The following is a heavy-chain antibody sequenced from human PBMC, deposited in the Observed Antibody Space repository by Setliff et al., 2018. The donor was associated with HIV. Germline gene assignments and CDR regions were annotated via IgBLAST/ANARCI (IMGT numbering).Heavy chain of an antibody. CDR3: ARAAYSGTYLWEPASDL. CDR1: GFTLSTYG. V-gene: IGHV3-30*02. CDR2: VHYNGNDK. Sequence: GGSLRLSCATTGFTLSTYGMHWVRQAPGKGLEWVARVHYNGNDKFYVDSVKGRFTISRDNSENTLYLQMDGLRAEDTAVYYCARAAYSGTYLWEPASDLWGPGTLVTVSS. D-gene: IGHD1-26*01. J-gene: IGHJ2*01.